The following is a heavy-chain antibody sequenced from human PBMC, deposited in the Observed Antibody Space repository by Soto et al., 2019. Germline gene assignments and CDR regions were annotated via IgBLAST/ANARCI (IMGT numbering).Heavy chain of an antibody. CDR3: AKSLSTAVNYGLDV. J-gene: IGHJ6*02. CDR2: ISDDGDST. CDR1: GFTFSDNA. D-gene: IGHD2-2*01. V-gene: IGHV3-23*01. Sequence: EVQLLESGGGLVQPGVSLRLSCGASGFTFSDNAMTWVRQAPGKGLEWVSSISDDGDSTYYADSVKGRFTISRDNSKNTLFLQMSSLGAEDTAVYYCAKSLSTAVNYGLDVWGQGISVTVSS.